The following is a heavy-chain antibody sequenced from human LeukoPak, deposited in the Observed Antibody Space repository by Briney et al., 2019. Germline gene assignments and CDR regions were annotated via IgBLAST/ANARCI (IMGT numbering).Heavy chain of an antibody. CDR3: ARDHCSSTSCCRHMDI. D-gene: IGHD2-2*01. V-gene: IGHV1-2*02. CDR2: INPNSGGT. J-gene: IGHJ6*03. Sequence: ASVKVSCKASGYTFTGYYMHWVRQAPGQGLEWMGWINPNSGGTNYAQKFQGRVTMTRDTSISTAYMELSRLRSDDTAVYYCARDHCSSTSCCRHMDIWGKGTTVTVSS. CDR1: GYTFTGYY.